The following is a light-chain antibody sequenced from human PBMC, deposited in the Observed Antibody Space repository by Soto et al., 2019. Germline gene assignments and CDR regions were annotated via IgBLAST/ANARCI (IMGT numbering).Light chain of an antibody. J-gene: IGKJ1*01. V-gene: IGKV1-39*01. CDR2: AAS. CDR1: QSINTY. CDR3: QQSYRSPEN. Sequence: DIQMTQSPSSLSASVGDRVTITCRASQSINTYLNWYQQKPGKAPNLLIFAASSLQTGVPSRFSGSGSGTVFTLTISSLQPEELATDYCQQSYRSPENFGQGTKVEIK.